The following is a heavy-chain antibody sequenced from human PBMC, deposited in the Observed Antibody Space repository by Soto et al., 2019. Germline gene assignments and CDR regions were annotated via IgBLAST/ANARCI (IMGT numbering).Heavy chain of an antibody. CDR3: AKESGGSSSWNADY. Sequence: GGSLRLSCAASGFTLSSYAMSWVRQAPGKGLEWVSNSGSGDSAYYADSVKGRFTISRDNSKNTLYLQMNSLRAEDTAVYYCAKESGGSSSWNADYWGQGTLVTVSS. D-gene: IGHD6-13*01. CDR2: NSGSGDSA. J-gene: IGHJ4*02. V-gene: IGHV3-23*01. CDR1: GFTLSSYA.